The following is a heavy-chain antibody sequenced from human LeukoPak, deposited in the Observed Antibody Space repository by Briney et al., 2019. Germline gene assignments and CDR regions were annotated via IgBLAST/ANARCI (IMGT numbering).Heavy chain of an antibody. D-gene: IGHD3-10*01. CDR3: AGSLGGAFDI. CDR2: ITSSSGTR. CDR1: GFTFSSYS. Sequence: HPGGSPRLSCAASGFTFSSYSMNWVRQAPGKGLEWVSYITSSSGTRYYADSVKGRFTISRDNAKNSLYLEMNSLRAEDTAVYYCAGSLGGAFDIWGQGTMVTVSS. V-gene: IGHV3-48*01. J-gene: IGHJ3*02.